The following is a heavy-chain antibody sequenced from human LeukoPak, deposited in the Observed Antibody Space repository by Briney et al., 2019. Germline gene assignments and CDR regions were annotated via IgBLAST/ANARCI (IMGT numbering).Heavy chain of an antibody. CDR3: TRTGIPGYCGAATCSIWLDP. CDR1: GGTFSSYS. D-gene: IGHD2-15*01. CDR2: IIPLFNTP. V-gene: IGHV1-69*06. Sequence: TVKVSCKDSGGTFSSYSINWVRQAPRQGLEWMGGIIPLFNTPNYAQKFQGRVSITADTSTNTTYVELSSLTSEDTAVYYCTRTGIPGYCGAATCSIWLDPWGQGTLVTVSS. J-gene: IGHJ5*02.